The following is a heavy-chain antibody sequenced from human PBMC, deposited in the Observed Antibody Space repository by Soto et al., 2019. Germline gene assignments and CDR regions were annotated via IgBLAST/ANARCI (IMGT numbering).Heavy chain of an antibody. CDR1: GGTFSSYA. CDR2: IIPIFGTA. Sequence: GASVKVSCKASGGTFSSYAISWVRQAPGQGLERMGGIIPIFGTANYAQKFQGRVTITADESTSTAYMELSSLRSEDTAVYYCARNILTGYYDDYYYYGMDVWGQGTTVTVSS. J-gene: IGHJ6*02. V-gene: IGHV1-69*13. CDR3: ARNILTGYYDDYYYYGMDV. D-gene: IGHD3-9*01.